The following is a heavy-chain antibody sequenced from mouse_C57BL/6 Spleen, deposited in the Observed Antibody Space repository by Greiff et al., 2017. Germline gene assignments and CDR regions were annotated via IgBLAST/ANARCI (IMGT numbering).Heavy chain of an antibody. CDR3: ARGLDYDEGVDY. J-gene: IGHJ2*01. V-gene: IGHV1-66*01. D-gene: IGHD2-4*01. CDR1: GYSFTSYY. CDR2: IYPGSGNT. Sequence: QVQLQPSGPELVKPGASVKISCKASGYSFTSYYIHWVKQRPGQGLEWIGWIYPGSGNTKYNEKFKGKATLTANTSSSTAYMQLSSLTSEDSAVYDCARGLDYDEGVDYWGQGTTLTVSS.